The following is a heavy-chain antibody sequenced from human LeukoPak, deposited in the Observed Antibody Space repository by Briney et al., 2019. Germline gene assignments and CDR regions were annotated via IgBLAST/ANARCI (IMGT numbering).Heavy chain of an antibody. V-gene: IGHV3-23*01. J-gene: IGHJ4*02. CDR2: ISGTGGST. CDR1: GFTFSDYP. Sequence: TGGSLRLSCATSGFTFSDYPMFWVRQAPGKGLEWVSAISGTGGSTDYTDSVKGRFTISRDNSKNTLYLQMNSLRAEDTAVYYCAKLSPFAAYNWTYGVNWGQGTLVTVPS. D-gene: IGHD1-1*01. CDR3: AKLSPFAAYNWTYGVN.